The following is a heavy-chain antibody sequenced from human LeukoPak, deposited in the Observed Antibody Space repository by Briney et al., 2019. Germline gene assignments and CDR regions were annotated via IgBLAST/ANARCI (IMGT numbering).Heavy chain of an antibody. CDR1: GYSISSGYY. Sequence: NSSATLSLTCAVSGYSISSGYYWGWIRQPPGKGLEWIGNIYHSGSTYYNPSLKSRVTISVDTSKNQFSLKLSSVTAADTAVYYCARLPYHCSSSSCNPTGPDYWGQGTLVTVSS. V-gene: IGHV4-38-2*01. CDR3: ARLPYHCSSSSCNPTGPDY. D-gene: IGHD2-2*01. CDR2: IYHSGST. J-gene: IGHJ4*02.